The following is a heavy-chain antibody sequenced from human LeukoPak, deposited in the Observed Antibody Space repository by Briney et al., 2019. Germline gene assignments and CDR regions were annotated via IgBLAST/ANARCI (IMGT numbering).Heavy chain of an antibody. V-gene: IGHV3-9*01. CDR1: GFTFDDYA. CDR3: AKDYGVRGVIVSYFDY. Sequence: GRSLRLSCAASGFTFDDYAMHWVRQAPGKGLEWVSGISWNSGSIGYADSVKGRFTISRDNAKNSLYLQMNSLRAEDTALYYCAKDYGVRGVIVSYFDYWGQGTLVTVSS. D-gene: IGHD3-10*01. CDR2: ISWNSGSI. J-gene: IGHJ4*02.